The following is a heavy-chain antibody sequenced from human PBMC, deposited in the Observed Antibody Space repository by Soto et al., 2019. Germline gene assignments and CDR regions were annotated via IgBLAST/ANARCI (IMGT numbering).Heavy chain of an antibody. CDR1: GGSISSGDYY. D-gene: IGHD6-13*01. J-gene: IGHJ4*02. CDR2: IYYSGST. Sequence: PSETLSLTCTVSGGSISSGDYYWSWIRQPPGKGLEWIGYIYYSGSTYYNPSLKSRVTISVDTSKNQFSLKLSSVTAADTAVYYCARDPGAQQLVPYFDYWGQGTLVTVSS. CDR3: ARDPGAQQLVPYFDY. V-gene: IGHV4-30-4*01.